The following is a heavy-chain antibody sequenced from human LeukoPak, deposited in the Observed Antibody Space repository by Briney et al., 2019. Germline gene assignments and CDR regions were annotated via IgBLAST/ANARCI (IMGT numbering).Heavy chain of an antibody. V-gene: IGHV3-66*01. CDR3: ARDRYYGSGTSWDY. Sequence: GGSLRLSCAASGFTVSSNYMSWVRQAPGKGLEWVSVIYSGGSTYYAGSVKGRFTISRDNSKNTLYLQMNSLRAEDTAVYYCARDRYYGSGTSWDYWGQGTLVTVSS. J-gene: IGHJ4*02. CDR2: IYSGGST. D-gene: IGHD3-10*01. CDR1: GFTVSSNY.